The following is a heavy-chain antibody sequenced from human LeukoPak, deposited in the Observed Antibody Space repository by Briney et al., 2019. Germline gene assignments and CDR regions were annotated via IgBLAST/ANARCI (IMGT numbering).Heavy chain of an antibody. D-gene: IGHD2-2*01. CDR1: GYTFTSYD. CDR3: ASDPIVVVPAAKFYYYYGMDV. CDR2: MNPNSGNT. J-gene: IGHJ6*02. V-gene: IGHV1-8*01. Sequence: ASVKVSCKASGYTFTSYDINWVRQATGQGLEWMGWMNPNSGNTGYAQKFQGRVTITADESTSTAYMELSSLRSEDTAVYYCASDPIVVVPAAKFYYYYGMDVWGQGTTVTVSS.